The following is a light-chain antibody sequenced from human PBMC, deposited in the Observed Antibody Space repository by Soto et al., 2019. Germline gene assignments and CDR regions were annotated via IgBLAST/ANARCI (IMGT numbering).Light chain of an antibody. CDR1: QSVSSSY. Sequence: EIVLTQSPGTLSLSPGARAPLSCRARQSVSSSYLAWYQQKPGQGPRLLIYGASSRATGTPDRFSGSGSGTDFTLTINRLEPEDFALYYCQQYGSSPPTFGQGTKVDIK. CDR3: QQYGSSPPT. V-gene: IGKV3-20*01. CDR2: GAS. J-gene: IGKJ1*01.